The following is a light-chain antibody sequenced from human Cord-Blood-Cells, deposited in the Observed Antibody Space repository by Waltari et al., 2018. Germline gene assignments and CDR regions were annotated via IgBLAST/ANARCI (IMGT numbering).Light chain of an antibody. CDR3: QQYNNWHIT. CDR2: GAS. V-gene: IGKV3-15*01. J-gene: IGKJ5*01. CDR1: QSVSSN. Sequence: EIVMTQSPATLSVSPGERATLSCRASQSVSSNLDWYQQKPGQAPRLLIYGASTRATXXXXXFSGSGSGTEFTLTISSLQSEDFAVYYCQQYNNWHITFGQGTRLEIK.